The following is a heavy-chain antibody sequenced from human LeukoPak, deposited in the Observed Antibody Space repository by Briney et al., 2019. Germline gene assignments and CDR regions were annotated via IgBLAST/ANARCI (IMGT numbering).Heavy chain of an antibody. D-gene: IGHD5-24*01. CDR2: LNPNTGHA. V-gene: IGHV1-2*06. J-gene: IGHJ4*02. Sequence: GASVKVSCKVVAYDFTGYYIHWVRRAPGQGPEWMGRLNPNTGHAVYAFKFQGRFTITRDTSSSTAYMEVTRLTSDDTALYYCAKDRDGADRIILWGQGTLDTVSS. CDR3: AKDRDGADRIIL. CDR1: AYDFTGYY.